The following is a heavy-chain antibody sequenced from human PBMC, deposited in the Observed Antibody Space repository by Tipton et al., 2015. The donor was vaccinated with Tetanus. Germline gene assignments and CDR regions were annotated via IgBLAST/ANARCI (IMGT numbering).Heavy chain of an antibody. V-gene: IGHV4-31*03. D-gene: IGHD2-21*02. CDR3: ARDFGDGRYCGGDYSSHDAFDI. CDR2: IYYSGST. J-gene: IGHJ3*02. CDR1: GGSISSGGYY. Sequence: TLSLTCTVSGGSISSGGYYWSWIRQHPGKGLEWIGYIYYSGSTYYNPSLKSRVTISVDTSKNQFSLKLSSVTAADTAVYYCARDFGDGRYCGGDYSSHDAFDIWGQGTMVTVSS.